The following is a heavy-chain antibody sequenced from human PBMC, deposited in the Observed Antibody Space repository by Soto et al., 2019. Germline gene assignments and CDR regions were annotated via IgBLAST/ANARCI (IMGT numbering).Heavy chain of an antibody. CDR2: IYYSGST. CDR1: GGSISSGDYY. CDR3: ARVPYYDSSGYFGCFDY. J-gene: IGHJ4*02. Sequence: PSETLSLTCTVSGGSISSGDYYWSWIRQPPGKGLEWIGYIYYSGSTYYNPSLKSRVTISVDTSKNQFSLKLSSVTAADTAVYYCARVPYYDSSGYFGCFDYWGQGTLVTVSS. V-gene: IGHV4-30-4*01. D-gene: IGHD3-22*01.